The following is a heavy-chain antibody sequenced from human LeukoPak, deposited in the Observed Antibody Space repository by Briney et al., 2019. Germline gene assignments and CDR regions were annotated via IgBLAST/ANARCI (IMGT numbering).Heavy chain of an antibody. Sequence: TGGSLRLSCAASGFTVSSNYMSWVRQAPGKGLEWVSATVGGGSPNTYHADSVKGRFTISRDNSKNTLFLQMNSLRAEDTAIYYCTKAPIVSCSGAFCYPFDSWGQGTLVTVSS. V-gene: IGHV3-53*01. CDR3: TKAPIVSCSGAFCYPFDS. D-gene: IGHD2-15*01. CDR1: GFTVSSNY. CDR2: TVGGGSPNT. J-gene: IGHJ4*02.